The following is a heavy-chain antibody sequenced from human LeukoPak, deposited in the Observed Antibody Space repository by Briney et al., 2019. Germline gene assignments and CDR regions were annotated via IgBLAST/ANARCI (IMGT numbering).Heavy chain of an antibody. CDR3: ARDLRRIAAYYFDF. V-gene: IGHV3-23*01. D-gene: IGHD6-25*01. J-gene: IGHJ4*02. CDR2: ITARADST. CDR1: GFTFSNYA. Sequence: GGSLRLSCAASGFTFSNYAMSWVCQAPGKGLEWVSGITARADSTYYAESVKGRFTISRDNSKSTLYLQTNSLRAEDTAVYYCARDLRRIAAYYFDFWGQGTLVTVSS.